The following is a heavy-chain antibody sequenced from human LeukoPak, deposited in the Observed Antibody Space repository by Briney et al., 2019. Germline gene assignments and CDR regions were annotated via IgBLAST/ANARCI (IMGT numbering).Heavy chain of an antibody. CDR2: IIPIFGTA. Sequence: ASVKVSCKASGGTFSSYAISWVRQALGQGLEWMGGIIPIFGTANYAQKFQGRVTITTDESTSTAYMELSSLRSEDTAVYYCARRPLAYCGGDCYGAFDIWGQGTMVTVST. J-gene: IGHJ3*02. D-gene: IGHD2-21*01. V-gene: IGHV1-69*05. CDR1: GGTFSSYA. CDR3: ARRPLAYCGGDCYGAFDI.